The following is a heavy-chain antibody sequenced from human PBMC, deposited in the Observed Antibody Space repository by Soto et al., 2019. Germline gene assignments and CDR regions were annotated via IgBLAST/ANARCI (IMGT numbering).Heavy chain of an antibody. V-gene: IGHV3-33*01. CDR3: VRGSRIRGLEYYFDY. J-gene: IGHJ4*02. D-gene: IGHD3-3*01. Sequence: QVRLVESGGGVVQPGRSLTLSCAASGFTFSAYGIHWVRQAPGKGLEWMALIWFDGSNKLYGDAVKGRFTISRDNSKDTVYLQMSSLRAEDTAVYYCVRGSRIRGLEYYFDYWGPGTLVTISS. CDR1: GFTFSAYG. CDR2: IWFDGSNK.